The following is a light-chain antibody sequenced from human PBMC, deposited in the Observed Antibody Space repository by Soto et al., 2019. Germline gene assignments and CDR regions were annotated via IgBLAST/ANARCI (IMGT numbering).Light chain of an antibody. CDR3: QQYHSPPYT. CDR1: QSVLYSPNNKNY. V-gene: IGKV4-1*01. J-gene: IGKJ2*01. CDR2: WAS. Sequence: DIVMTQSPDSLAVSLGERATINCKSSQSVLYSPNNKNYLAWYQQKPGQPPKLLIYWASTRESGVPDRFSGGASGTDFTLTISSLQAEDVAVYYCQQYHSPPYTFGQGTKLEI.